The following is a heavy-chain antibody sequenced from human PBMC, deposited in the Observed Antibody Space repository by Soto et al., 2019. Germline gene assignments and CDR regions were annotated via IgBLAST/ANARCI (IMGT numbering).Heavy chain of an antibody. Sequence: GEALNISCKGSGYSFTTYWIGWVRQMPGKGLEWMGIIYPGDSDTRYSPSFQGQVTISADKSTSTAYLQWSSLKASDTAMYYCARRDDSPTAEYFQHWGQGTLVTVSS. CDR1: GYSFTTYW. CDR3: ARRDDSPTAEYFQH. CDR2: IYPGDSDT. D-gene: IGHD2-21*01. J-gene: IGHJ1*01. V-gene: IGHV5-51*01.